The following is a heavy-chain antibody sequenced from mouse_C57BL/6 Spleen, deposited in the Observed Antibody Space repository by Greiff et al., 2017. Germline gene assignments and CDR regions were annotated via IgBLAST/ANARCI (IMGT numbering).Heavy chain of an antibody. V-gene: IGHV1-26*01. J-gene: IGHJ2*01. CDR3: ARETPRTGTFDY. CDR2: INPNNGGT. D-gene: IGHD4-1*01. Sequence: EVQLQQSGPELVKPGASVKISCKASGYTFTDYYMNWVKQSHGKSLEWIGDINPNNGGTSYNQKFKGKATLTVDKSSSTAYMELRSLTSEDSAVYYCARETPRTGTFDYWGQGTTLTVSS. CDR1: GYTFTDYY.